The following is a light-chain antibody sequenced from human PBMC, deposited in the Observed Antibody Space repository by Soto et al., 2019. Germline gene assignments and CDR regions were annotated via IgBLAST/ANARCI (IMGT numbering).Light chain of an antibody. J-gene: IGKJ2*01. CDR1: QSVSNIY. CDR2: ATS. CDR3: QQYGSSRYT. Sequence: EIVLTQSPGTLSLSPGERATLSCRASQSVSNIYLAWYQQKPGQAPRLLIYATSSRATGIPDRFSGSGSGTDFTLTISRLQPEDFAVYCCQQYGSSRYTFGQGTKLEIK. V-gene: IGKV3-20*01.